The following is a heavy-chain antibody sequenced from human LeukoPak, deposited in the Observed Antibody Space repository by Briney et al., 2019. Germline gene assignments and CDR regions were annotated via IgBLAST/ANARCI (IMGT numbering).Heavy chain of an antibody. Sequence: PSETLSLTCTVSGGSISSYYWSWIRQPPGKGLEWIGYIYYSGSTNYNPSLKSRVTISVDTSKNQFSLKLSSVTAADTAVYYCAREVSSGLYYFDYWGQGTLVTVSS. D-gene: IGHD3-22*01. CDR3: AREVSSGLYYFDY. CDR1: GGSISSYY. CDR2: IYYSGST. J-gene: IGHJ4*02. V-gene: IGHV4-59*01.